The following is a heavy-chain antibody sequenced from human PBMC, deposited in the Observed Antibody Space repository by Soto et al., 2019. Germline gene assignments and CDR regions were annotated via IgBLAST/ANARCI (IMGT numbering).Heavy chain of an antibody. CDR3: AKEDCSSTSCYRVYYYYGMDV. CDR1: GGSISSGDDY. D-gene: IGHD2-2*01. V-gene: IGHV4-30-4*01. J-gene: IGHJ6*02. CDR2: IFYSGTT. Sequence: SETLSLTCTVSGGSISSGDDYWNWIRQPPGKCLEWIGYIFYSGTTSYNPSLKSRITISVDTSKNQFSLKLSSVTAADTAVYYCAKEDCSSTSCYRVYYYYGMDVWGQGTTVTVSS.